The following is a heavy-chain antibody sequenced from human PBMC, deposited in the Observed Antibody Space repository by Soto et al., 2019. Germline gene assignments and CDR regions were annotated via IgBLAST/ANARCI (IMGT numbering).Heavy chain of an antibody. CDR2: IYHSGST. V-gene: IGHV4-4*02. CDR1: GGSISSSNW. Sequence: QVQLQESGPGLVKPSGTLSLTCAVSGGSISSSNWWSWVRQPPGKGLEWIVEIYHSGSTNYNPSLKSLVTVSVDKSKIQFSLKLSSVTAADTAVYYCARDGGGRIAVAGTFIRYYYGMDVWGQGTTVTVSS. CDR3: ARDGGGRIAVAGTFIRYYYGMDV. D-gene: IGHD6-19*01. J-gene: IGHJ6*02.